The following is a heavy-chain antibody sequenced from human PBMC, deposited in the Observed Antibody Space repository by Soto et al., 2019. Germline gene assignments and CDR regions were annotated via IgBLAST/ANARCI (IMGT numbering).Heavy chain of an antibody. CDR3: ARDISPPDY. J-gene: IGHJ4*02. D-gene: IGHD3-9*01. CDR2: ISAYNGNT. Sequence: QVQLVQSGAEVKKPGASVKVSCKASVYTFTSYAISWVRQAPGRGLEWMGWISAYNGNTTNAQKHQGRVTMTTGTSTSTTYMEQRGLRSDDTAVYYCARDISPPDYWGQGTLVTVSS. CDR1: VYTFTSYA. V-gene: IGHV1-18*01.